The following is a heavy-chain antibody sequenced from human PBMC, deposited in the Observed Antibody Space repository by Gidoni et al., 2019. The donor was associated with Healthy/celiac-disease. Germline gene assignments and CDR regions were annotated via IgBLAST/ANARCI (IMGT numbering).Heavy chain of an antibody. V-gene: IGHV3-21*01. CDR1: GFTFSSYS. Sequence: EVQLVESGGGLVKPGGSLRLSCAASGFTFSSYSMNWVRQAPGKGLEWFSSISSSSSYIYYAASVKGRFTISRDNAKNSLYLQMNSLRAEDTAVYYCTLTSKTDYFDYWGQGTLVTVSS. CDR3: TLTSKTDYFDY. CDR2: ISSSSSYI. D-gene: IGHD7-27*01. J-gene: IGHJ4*02.